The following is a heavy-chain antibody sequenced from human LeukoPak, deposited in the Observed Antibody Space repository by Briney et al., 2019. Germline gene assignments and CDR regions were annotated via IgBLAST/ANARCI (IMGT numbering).Heavy chain of an antibody. CDR1: GGSFSGYY. CDR2: INHSGST. Sequence: KPSETLSLTCAVYGGSFSGYYWTWIRQPPGKGLEWIGEINHSGSTNYNPSLKSRVTISVDTSKSQFSLKLNSVTAADTAMYYCARPEASSYNWFDPWGQGILVTVSS. CDR3: ARPEASSYNWFDP. J-gene: IGHJ5*02. D-gene: IGHD2-2*01. V-gene: IGHV4-34*01.